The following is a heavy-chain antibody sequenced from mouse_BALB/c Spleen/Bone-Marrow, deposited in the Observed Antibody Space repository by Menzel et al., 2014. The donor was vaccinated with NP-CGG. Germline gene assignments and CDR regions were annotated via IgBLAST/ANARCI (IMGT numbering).Heavy chain of an antibody. D-gene: IGHD2-3*01. CDR1: GYSIISDYY. CDR2: ISYDGSN. CDR3: AGEPYDSSLFDY. Sequence: EVQRVESGPGLVKPSQSLSLTCSVTGYSIISDYYWNWIRQFPGNKLEWLGYISYDGSNNYNPSLKNRISITRDTSKNQYFLKLNSVTTEDTATYCCAGEPYDSSLFDYWGQGTTLTVSS. J-gene: IGHJ2*01. V-gene: IGHV3-6*02.